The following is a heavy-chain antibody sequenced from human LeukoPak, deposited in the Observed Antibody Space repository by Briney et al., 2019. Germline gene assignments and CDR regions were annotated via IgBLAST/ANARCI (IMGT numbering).Heavy chain of an antibody. CDR3: TRRVSATRWFDP. D-gene: IGHD2-15*01. CDR1: GFTFSDYR. V-gene: IGHV3-74*01. J-gene: IGHJ5*02. CDR2: IIGDGSTT. Sequence: GGSLRLSCAASGFTFSDYRMHWVRQAPGKGLEWVSRIIGDGSTTIYTDSVKGRFTISRDNAKNTMYLQMNSLRVEDTAVYYCTRRVSATRWFDPWGQGTLVTVSS.